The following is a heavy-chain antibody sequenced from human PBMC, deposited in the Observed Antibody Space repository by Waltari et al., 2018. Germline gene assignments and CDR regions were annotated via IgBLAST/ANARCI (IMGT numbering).Heavy chain of an antibody. V-gene: IGHV4-38-2*01. CDR1: GYSINSDYY. CDR2: INHSGKT. J-gene: IGHJ1*01. Sequence: QVQLQESGPGLVKPSETLSLACGVSGYSINSDYYWGWIRQSPERGLEWMGSINHSGKTYYNPSLKSRLTISVDTSRNQFSLNLNSVTAADTVVYYCAKEVVPGYIEHWGQGTLVTVSS. D-gene: IGHD6-6*01. CDR3: AKEVVPGYIEH.